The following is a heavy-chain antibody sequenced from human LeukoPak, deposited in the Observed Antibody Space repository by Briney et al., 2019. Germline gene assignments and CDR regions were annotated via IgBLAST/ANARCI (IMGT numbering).Heavy chain of an antibody. D-gene: IGHD6-19*01. CDR3: ARDRTESGWSDYFDY. Sequence: SETLSLTCAVSGGSISSGGYSWSWIRQPPGKGLEWIGYIYHSGSTNYNPSLKSRVTISVDTSKNQFSLKLSSVTAADTAVYYCARDRTESGWSDYFDYWGQGTLVTVSS. J-gene: IGHJ4*02. CDR2: IYHSGST. V-gene: IGHV4-30-2*01. CDR1: GGSISSGGYS.